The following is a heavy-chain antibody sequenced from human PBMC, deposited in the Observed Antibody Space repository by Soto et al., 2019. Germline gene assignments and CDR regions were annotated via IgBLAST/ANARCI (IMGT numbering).Heavy chain of an antibody. CDR2: INHSGST. V-gene: IGHV4-34*01. CDR1: GGSFSGYY. CDR3: ARADLSMLYDY. J-gene: IGHJ4*02. Sequence: QVQLQQWGAGLLKPSETLSLTCAVYGGSFSGYYWSWIRQPPGKGLEWIGEINHSGSTNYNPSLKSRVTISVDTSKNQFSLKLSSVTAADTAVYYCARADLSMLYDYWGQGTLVTVSS. D-gene: IGHD2-8*01.